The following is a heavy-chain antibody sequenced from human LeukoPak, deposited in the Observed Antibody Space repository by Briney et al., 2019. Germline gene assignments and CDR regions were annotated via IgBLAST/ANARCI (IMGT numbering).Heavy chain of an antibody. D-gene: IGHD3-10*01. CDR2: IYYSGSA. Sequence: SQTLSLTCTVSGGSISSYYWSWIRRPPGKGLEWIGYIYYSGSANYNPSLKSRVTISVDTSKNQFSLKLSSVTAADTAVYYCARDRGNYYGSGSYYKQPTARRDAFDIWGQGTMVTVSS. V-gene: IGHV4-59*01. CDR1: GGSISSYY. J-gene: IGHJ3*02. CDR3: ARDRGNYYGSGSYYKQPTARRDAFDI.